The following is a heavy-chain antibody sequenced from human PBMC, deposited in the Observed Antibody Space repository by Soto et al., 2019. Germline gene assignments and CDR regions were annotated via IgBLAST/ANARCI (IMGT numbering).Heavy chain of an antibody. CDR2: IWYDGSNK. V-gene: IGHV3-33*01. Sequence: GGSLRLSCAASGFTFSSYGMHWVRQAPGKGLEWVAVIWYDGSNKYYADSVKGRFTISRDNSKNTLYLQMNSLRAEDTAVYYCARTGSDSSGAFDIWGQGTMVTVSS. CDR3: ARTGSDSSGAFDI. D-gene: IGHD3-22*01. CDR1: GFTFSSYG. J-gene: IGHJ3*02.